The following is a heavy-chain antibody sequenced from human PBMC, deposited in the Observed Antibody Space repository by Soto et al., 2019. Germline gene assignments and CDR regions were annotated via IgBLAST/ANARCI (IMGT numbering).Heavy chain of an antibody. J-gene: IGHJ4*02. CDR2: MNPNSGNT. V-gene: IGHV1-8*01. CDR1: GYTFTNYD. D-gene: IGHD2-2*01. CDR3: ARGPMSCTSSSCPYFFDY. Sequence: QVQLVQSGAEVKKPGASVKVSCKASGYTFTNYDISWVRQATGQGLEWMGWMNPNSGNTGYAQKLQGRVTMTRNTSMSTASMELSSLRSEDTAVYYCARGPMSCTSSSCPYFFDYWAQGTLVTVSS.